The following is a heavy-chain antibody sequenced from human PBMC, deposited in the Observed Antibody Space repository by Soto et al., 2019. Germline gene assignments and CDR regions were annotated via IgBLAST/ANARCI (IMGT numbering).Heavy chain of an antibody. CDR2: ISYDGSNK. CDR1: GFTFSSYG. V-gene: IGHV3-30*18. D-gene: IGHD1-26*01. J-gene: IGHJ4*02. Sequence: GGSLRLSCAASGFTFSSYGMHWVRQAPGKGLEWVAVISYDGSNKYYADSVRGRFTISRDNSKNTLDLQMNSLRAEDTAVYFCAKIVGIFDYWGQGTQVTVSS. CDR3: AKIVGIFDY.